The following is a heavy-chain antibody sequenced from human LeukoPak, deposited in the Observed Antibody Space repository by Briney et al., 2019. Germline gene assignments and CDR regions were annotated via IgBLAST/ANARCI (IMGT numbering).Heavy chain of an antibody. V-gene: IGHV1-18*01. Sequence: ASVKVSCKASGYTFTSYGISWVRQAPGQGLEWMGWISAYNGNTNYAQKLQGRVTMTTDTSTSTAYMELRSLRSDDTAVYYCARAKNRYYDILTGKGSLGYYFDYWGQGTLVTVSS. CDR1: GYTFTSYG. D-gene: IGHD3-9*01. CDR2: ISAYNGNT. CDR3: ARAKNRYYDILTGKGSLGYYFDY. J-gene: IGHJ4*02.